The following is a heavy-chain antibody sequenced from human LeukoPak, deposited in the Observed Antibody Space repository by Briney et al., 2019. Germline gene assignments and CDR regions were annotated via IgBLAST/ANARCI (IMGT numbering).Heavy chain of an antibody. D-gene: IGHD5-18*01. Sequence: PGGSLRLSCAASGFTFSSHAMNWVRQAPGKGLEWVSSISSSSSYIYYADSVKGRFTISRDNAKNSLYLQMNSLRGEDTAVYYCARDTSSGFSYGNTDYWGQGTLVTVSS. V-gene: IGHV3-21*01. CDR2: ISSSSSYI. CDR3: ARDTSSGFSYGNTDY. CDR1: GFTFSSHA. J-gene: IGHJ4*02.